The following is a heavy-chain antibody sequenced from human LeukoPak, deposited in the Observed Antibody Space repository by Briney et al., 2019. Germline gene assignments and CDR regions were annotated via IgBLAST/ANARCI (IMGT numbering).Heavy chain of an antibody. J-gene: IGHJ2*01. Sequence: GGSLRLSCAASGFTFSTYWMNWVRQAPGKGLEWGANIKQDGSEKYYVDSVKGRFTLSRDSAKNSLYLQMNSLRAEDTAVYYCARAEWSTWYFDLWGRGTLVTVSS. CDR2: IKQDGSEK. D-gene: IGHD3-3*01. CDR1: GFTFSTYW. V-gene: IGHV3-7*03. CDR3: ARAEWSTWYFDL.